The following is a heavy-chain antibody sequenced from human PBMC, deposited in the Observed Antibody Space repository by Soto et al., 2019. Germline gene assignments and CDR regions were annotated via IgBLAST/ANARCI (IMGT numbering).Heavy chain of an antibody. Sequence: PGGSLRLSCAASGFTFSSYAMHWVRQAPGKGLEYVSAISSNGGSTYYANSVKGRFTISRDNSKNTLYLQMGSLRAEDMAVYYCARARYSYGYSFSDYYYMDVWGKGTTVTVSS. J-gene: IGHJ6*03. CDR3: ARARYSYGYSFSDYYYMDV. V-gene: IGHV3-64*01. D-gene: IGHD5-18*01. CDR1: GFTFSSYA. CDR2: ISSNGGST.